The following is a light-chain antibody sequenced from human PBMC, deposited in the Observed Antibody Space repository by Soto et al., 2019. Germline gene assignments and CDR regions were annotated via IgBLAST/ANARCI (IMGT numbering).Light chain of an antibody. CDR1: SSNIGAGYD. Sequence: QSVLTQPPSVSGTLGQRVTISCTGSSSNIGAGYDVQWYQQLPGTAPKLLIHSNTNRPSGVPDRFSASKSGTSASLAITGRQAEDEADYHCQSYDRSLSGVIFGGGTKVTVL. J-gene: IGLJ2*01. CDR2: SNT. V-gene: IGLV1-40*01. CDR3: QSYDRSLSGVI.